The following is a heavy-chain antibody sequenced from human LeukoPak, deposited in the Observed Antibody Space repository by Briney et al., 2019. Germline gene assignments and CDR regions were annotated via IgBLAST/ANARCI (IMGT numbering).Heavy chain of an antibody. V-gene: IGHV1-8*03. CDR1: GYTFTSYD. D-gene: IGHD3-10*01. CDR2: MNPNSGNT. J-gene: IGHJ6*03. CDR3: ARSVMVRGVIYRYYIDV. Sequence: ASVKVSCKASGYTFTSYDINWVRQATGQGLEWMGWMNPNSGNTGYAQKFQGRVTITRNTSISTAYMELSSLRSEDTAVYYCARSVMVRGVIYRYYIDVWGKGTTVTVSS.